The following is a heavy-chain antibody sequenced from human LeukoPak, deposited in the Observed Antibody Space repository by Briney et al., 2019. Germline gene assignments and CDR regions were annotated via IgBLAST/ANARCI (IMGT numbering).Heavy chain of an antibody. CDR3: ARDSVPAALRAQGNYYMDV. CDR1: GGTFSSYA. D-gene: IGHD2-2*01. CDR2: VIPVFGTT. Sequence: SVKVSCKASGGTFSSYAISWVRQAPGQGLEWMGGVIPVFGTTNYAQKFQGRVTITTDESTSTAYMELSSLRSEDTAVYFCARDSVPAALRAQGNYYMDVWGKGTTVTVSS. V-gene: IGHV1-69*05. J-gene: IGHJ6*03.